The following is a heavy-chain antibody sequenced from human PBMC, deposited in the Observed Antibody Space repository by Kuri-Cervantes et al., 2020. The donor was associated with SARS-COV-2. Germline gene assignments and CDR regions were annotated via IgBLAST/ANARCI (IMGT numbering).Heavy chain of an antibody. V-gene: IGHV3-73*01. J-gene: IGHJ4*02. D-gene: IGHD1-26*01. Sequence: GSLRLSCAASGFTFDDYAMHWVRQAPGKGLEWVGRIRSKANSYATAYAASVKGRFTISRDDSKNTAYLQMNSLKTEDTAVYYCTSLLAGSYPLNDYWGQGTLVTVSS. CDR1: GFTFDDYA. CDR2: IRSKANSYAT. CDR3: TSLLAGSYPLNDY.